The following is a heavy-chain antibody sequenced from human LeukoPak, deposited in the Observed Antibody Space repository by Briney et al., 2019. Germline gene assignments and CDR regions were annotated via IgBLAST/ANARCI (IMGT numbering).Heavy chain of an antibody. D-gene: IGHD2-21*02. Sequence: PGGSLRLSCAASGFTFSSYAMSWVRRAPGKGLEWVSAISGSGGSTYYADSVKGRFTISRDNSKNTLYLQMNSLRAEDTAVYYCAKDGERHIVVVTAAPYFDYWGQGTLVTVSS. J-gene: IGHJ4*02. CDR3: AKDGERHIVVVTAAPYFDY. V-gene: IGHV3-23*01. CDR2: ISGSGGST. CDR1: GFTFSSYA.